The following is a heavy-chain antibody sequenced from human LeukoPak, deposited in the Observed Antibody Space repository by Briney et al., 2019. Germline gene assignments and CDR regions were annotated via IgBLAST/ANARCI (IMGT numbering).Heavy chain of an antibody. CDR1: GGTFSSYA. CDR3: ARGTLKGFGDQQYYYYGMDV. D-gene: IGHD3-10*01. CDR2: IIPIFGTA. J-gene: IGHJ6*04. Sequence: ASVKVSCKASGGTFSSYAISWVRQAPGQGLEWMGGIIPIFGTANYAQKFQGRVTITADESTSTAYMELSSLRSEDTAVYYCARGTLKGFGDQQYYYYGMDVWGKGTTVTVSS. V-gene: IGHV1-69*13.